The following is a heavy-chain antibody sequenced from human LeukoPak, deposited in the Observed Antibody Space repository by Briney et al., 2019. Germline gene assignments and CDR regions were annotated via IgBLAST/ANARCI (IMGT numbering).Heavy chain of an antibody. J-gene: IGHJ4*02. D-gene: IGHD2-21*01. CDR2: ISGSGGST. CDR1: GFTFISYA. CDR3: AKAVGGGDFFDY. V-gene: IGHV3-23*01. Sequence: GGSLRLSCAASGFTFISYAMSWVRQAPGKGLEWVSAISGSGGSTYYADSVKGRFTISRDNSKNTLYLQMNSLRAEDTAVYYCAKAVGGGDFFDYWGQGTLVTVSS.